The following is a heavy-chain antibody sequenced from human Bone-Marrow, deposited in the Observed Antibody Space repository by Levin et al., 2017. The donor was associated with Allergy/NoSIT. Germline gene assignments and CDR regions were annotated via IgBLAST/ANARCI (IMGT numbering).Heavy chain of an antibody. CDR1: GFTFSSYA. Sequence: ETLSLTCAASGFTFSSYAMSWVRQAPGKGLEWVSAISGSGGSTYYADSVKGRFTISRDNSKNTLYLQMNSLRAEDTAVYYCAKVHSGIAAAVSGAFDIWGQGTMVTVSS. J-gene: IGHJ3*02. CDR2: ISGSGGST. D-gene: IGHD6-13*01. V-gene: IGHV3-23*01. CDR3: AKVHSGIAAAVSGAFDI.